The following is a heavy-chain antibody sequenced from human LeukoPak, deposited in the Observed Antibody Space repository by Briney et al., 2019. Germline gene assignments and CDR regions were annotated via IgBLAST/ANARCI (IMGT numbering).Heavy chain of an antibody. CDR2: VSESGGST. Sequence: PGGSLRLSCAASGFTLSTYAMSWVRQAPGRGLEWVSTVSESGGSTYYTDSVKGRFPISRDDSKNTLYLQMNSLRAEDTAVYYCERRYQLLSVSWFDPWGQGTLVTVSS. J-gene: IGHJ5*02. D-gene: IGHD2-2*01. CDR1: GFTLSTYA. CDR3: ERRYQLLSVSWFDP. V-gene: IGHV3-23*01.